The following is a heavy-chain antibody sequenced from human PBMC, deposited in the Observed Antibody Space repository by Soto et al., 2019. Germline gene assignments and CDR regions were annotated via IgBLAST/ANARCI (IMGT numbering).Heavy chain of an antibody. CDR1: GLTFSDYY. CDR3: ARVLVLYGPSYYFDY. V-gene: IGHV3-11*01. CDR2: ISSSGSTI. D-gene: IGHD4-17*01. Sequence: GGSLRLSCAASGLTFSDYYMSWIRQAPGKGLEWVSYISSSGSTIYYADSVKGRFTISRDNAKNSLYLQMNSLRAEDTAVYYCARVLVLYGPSYYFDYWGQGTLVTVSS. J-gene: IGHJ4*02.